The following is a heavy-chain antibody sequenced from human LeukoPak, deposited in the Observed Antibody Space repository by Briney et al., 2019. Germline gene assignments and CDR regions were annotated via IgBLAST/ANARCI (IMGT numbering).Heavy chain of an antibody. CDR3: ARGYLPNIVVNNWFDP. J-gene: IGHJ5*02. V-gene: IGHV1-69*13. Sequence: ASVKVSCKASGGTFSSYAISWVRQAPGQGLEWMGGIIPIFGTANYAQKFQGRVTITADESTSTAYMELSSLRSEDTAVYYCARGYLPNIVVNNWFDPWGQGTLVTVSS. CDR2: IIPIFGTA. CDR1: GGTFSSYA. D-gene: IGHD2-15*01.